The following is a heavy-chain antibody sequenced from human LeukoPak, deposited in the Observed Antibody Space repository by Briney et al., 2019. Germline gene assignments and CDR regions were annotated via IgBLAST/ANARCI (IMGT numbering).Heavy chain of an antibody. J-gene: IGHJ4*02. CDR2: INHSGST. D-gene: IGHD3-10*01. CDR3: ARGSRYYGSGSYH. V-gene: IGHV4-34*01. Sequence: PSETLSLTXAVYGGSFSGYYWSWIRQPPGKGLEWIGEINHSGSTNYNPSLKSRVTISVDTSKNQFSLKLSSVTAADTAVYYCARGSRYYGSGSYHWGQGTLVTVSS. CDR1: GGSFSGYY.